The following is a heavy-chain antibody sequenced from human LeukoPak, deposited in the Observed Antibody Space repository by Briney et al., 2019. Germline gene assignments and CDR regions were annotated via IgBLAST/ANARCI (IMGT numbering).Heavy chain of an antibody. V-gene: IGHV3-9*01. Sequence: GRSLRLSCAASGFTFDDYAMHWVRQAPGKGLEWVSGISWDSGNIDYADSVKGRFTISRDNAKNSLYLQMNSLRAEDTALNYCAKDFAGQQLGIDYWGQGTLVTVSS. CDR3: AKDFAGQQLGIDY. D-gene: IGHD4-11*01. J-gene: IGHJ4*02. CDR1: GFTFDDYA. CDR2: ISWDSGNI.